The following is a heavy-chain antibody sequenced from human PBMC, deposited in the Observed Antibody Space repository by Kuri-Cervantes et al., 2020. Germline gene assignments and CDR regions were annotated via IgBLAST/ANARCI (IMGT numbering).Heavy chain of an antibody. CDR2: IYYSGST. J-gene: IGHJ4*02. CDR3: ARANFRYGNYFDY. CDR1: GGSISSSTYY. D-gene: IGHD1-1*01. V-gene: IGHV4-39*07. Sequence: SETLSLTCTVSGGSISSSTYYWGWIRQPPGKGLEWIGSIYYSGSTYYNPSLKSRVTMSVDTSRNQFSLKLSSVTAADTAVYYCARANFRYGNYFDYWGQGTLVTVSS.